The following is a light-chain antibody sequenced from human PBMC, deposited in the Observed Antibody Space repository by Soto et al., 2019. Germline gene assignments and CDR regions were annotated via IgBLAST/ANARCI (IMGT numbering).Light chain of an antibody. CDR1: QDISTF. Sequence: DIQMTQSPSSLSAFVGDTVTITCRASQDISTFLAWYQQKPGKVPKLLIYAASTLQSGVPSRFSGSGSGTDGTLTISSLQPEDVATYYCRKCKIAPFTFGGGTKVEIK. CDR3: RKCKIAPFT. J-gene: IGKJ4*02. CDR2: AAS. V-gene: IGKV1-27*01.